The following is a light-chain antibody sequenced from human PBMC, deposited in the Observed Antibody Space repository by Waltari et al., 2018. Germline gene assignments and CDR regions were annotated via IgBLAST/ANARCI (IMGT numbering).Light chain of an antibody. CDR3: NSYTSSHSWV. CDR2: EVS. Sequence: QSALTQPASVSGSPGQSIIISCTGTTSDVGGYDYVSWYQQLPGKAPKLLIFEVSNRPSGVSNRFSGSKSGNTASLTISGLQAEDEADYFCNSYTSSHSWVFGGGTKVTVL. V-gene: IGLV2-14*01. CDR1: TSDVGGYDY. J-gene: IGLJ3*02.